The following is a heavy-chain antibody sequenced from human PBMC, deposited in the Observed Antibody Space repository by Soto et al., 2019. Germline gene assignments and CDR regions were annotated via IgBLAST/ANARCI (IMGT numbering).Heavy chain of an antibody. J-gene: IGHJ4*02. D-gene: IGHD3-9*01. CDR3: ARGSDILTGPNAPYAY. Sequence: QVQLVQSGAAVKKPGSSVKVSCTASGGTFGNYVISWVRQAPGHGIEWMGEIFPAFGRVNHAQKFQGRITISADKSTSTAYLDLSSLRSEDTACYYGARGSDILTGPNAPYAYWGQGTRLTVSS. CDR2: IFPAFGRV. V-gene: IGHV1-69*06. CDR1: GGTFGNYV.